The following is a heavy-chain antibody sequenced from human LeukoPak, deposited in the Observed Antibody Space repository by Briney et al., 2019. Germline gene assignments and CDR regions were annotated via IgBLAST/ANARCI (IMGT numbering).Heavy chain of an antibody. CDR1: RFTFSNHY. J-gene: IGHJ6*02. Sequence: PGGSLTLSCVASRFTFSNHYMSWVRQAPGKGLEWVATIKPDGSETFYVDSVKGRFTVSRDNAKNSLYLQMSSLRAEDTAVYYCAKGTTVTGYYGMDVWGQGTTVTVSS. CDR3: AKGTTVTGYYGMDV. D-gene: IGHD4-17*01. V-gene: IGHV3-7*03. CDR2: IKPDGSET.